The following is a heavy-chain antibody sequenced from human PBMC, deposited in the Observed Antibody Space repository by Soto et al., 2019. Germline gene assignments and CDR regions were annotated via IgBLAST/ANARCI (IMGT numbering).Heavy chain of an antibody. CDR2: ISFDGSNK. D-gene: IGHD1-26*01. V-gene: IGHV3-30-3*01. Sequence: GGSLRLSCEVSGFTFSSYAKHWVRQAPGNGLDWVAVISFDGSNKYYADSVKGRITVSRDNSKNTLYLQMNSLRAEDTAVYYCARVDWAVGATMPSGFDYWGQGTLVTVSS. J-gene: IGHJ4*02. CDR3: ARVDWAVGATMPSGFDY. CDR1: GFTFSSYA.